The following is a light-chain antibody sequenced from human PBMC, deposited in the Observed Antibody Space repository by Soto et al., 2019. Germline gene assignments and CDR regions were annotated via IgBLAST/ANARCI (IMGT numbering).Light chain of an antibody. CDR2: GSS. V-gene: IGKV3-20*01. CDR1: QSVSNNY. J-gene: IGKJ2*01. CDR3: QQYGSSPPYT. Sequence: EVVLTQSPGTLALSPGERATLSCRASQSVSNNYFAWYQQKPGQAPRLLIFGSSDRATGIPDRFSGSGSGTDFTLTISIQETEDFAVYYCQQYGSSPPYTFGQGTKLEIK.